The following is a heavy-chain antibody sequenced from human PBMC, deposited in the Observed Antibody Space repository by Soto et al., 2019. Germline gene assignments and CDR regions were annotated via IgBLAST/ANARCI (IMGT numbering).Heavy chain of an antibody. CDR3: ARGCGGSMYDNSGKYDS. D-gene: IGHD3-22*01. CDR2: VSNDGNRK. J-gene: IGHJ5*01. Sequence: QVQLVESGGGVVQPGRSLRLTCAASGFTFSDSGMHWVRQAPGKGLEWVALVSNDGNRKYYADSVKGRFTISRDNSENTLYLQMKSLRAEDTAVYYCARGCGGSMYDNSGKYDSWGQGTPVTVSS. CDR1: GFTFSDSG. V-gene: IGHV3-30*03.